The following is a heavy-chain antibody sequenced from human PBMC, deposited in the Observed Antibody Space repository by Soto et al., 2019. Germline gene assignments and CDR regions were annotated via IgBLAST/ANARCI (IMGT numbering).Heavy chain of an antibody. J-gene: IGHJ6*02. Sequence: AASVKVSCKASGGTFSSYAISWVRQAPGQGLEWMGRIIPFIGTANYAQKFQGRVTITADESTSTAYMELTSLRSEDTAVYYCARVVITSVPASYYYGMDLWGQRTTVTVPS. D-gene: IGHD3-10*01. CDR3: ARVVITSVPASYYYGMDL. V-gene: IGHV1-69*11. CDR2: IIPFIGTA. CDR1: GGTFSSYA.